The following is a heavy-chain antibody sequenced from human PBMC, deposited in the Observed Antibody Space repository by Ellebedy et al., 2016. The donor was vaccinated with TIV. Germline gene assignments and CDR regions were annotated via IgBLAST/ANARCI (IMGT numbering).Heavy chain of an antibody. V-gene: IGHV3-9*01. D-gene: IGHD1-26*01. J-gene: IGHJ5*02. Sequence: GGSLRLXXAASGFTFDDYAMHWVRQAPGKGLEWVSGISWNSGSIGYADSVKGRFTISRDNAKNSLYLQMNSLRAEDTAVYYCARAGQWELLGGENWFDPWGQGTLVTVSS. CDR2: ISWNSGSI. CDR1: GFTFDDYA. CDR3: ARAGQWELLGGENWFDP.